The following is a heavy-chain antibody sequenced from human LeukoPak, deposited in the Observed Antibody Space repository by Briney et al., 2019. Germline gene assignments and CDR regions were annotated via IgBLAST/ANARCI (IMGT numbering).Heavy chain of an antibody. D-gene: IGHD2-2*01. Sequence: PSETLSLTCAVYGGSFSGYYWSWIRQPPGKGLEWIGEINHSGSTNYNPSLKSRVTISVDTSKNQFSLKLSSVTAADTAVYYCARKGVVVPAAIGAYYYYYMDVWGKGTTVTISS. CDR2: INHSGST. CDR1: GGSFSGYY. V-gene: IGHV4-34*01. J-gene: IGHJ6*03. CDR3: ARKGVVVPAAIGAYYYYYMDV.